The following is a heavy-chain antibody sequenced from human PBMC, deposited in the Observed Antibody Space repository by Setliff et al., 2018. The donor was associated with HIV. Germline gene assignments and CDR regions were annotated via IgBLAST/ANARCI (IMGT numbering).Heavy chain of an antibody. J-gene: IGHJ1*01. D-gene: IGHD2-2*01. CDR3: ARGESTTWDLAEYFQH. Sequence: PSETLSLTCTVSGVSVSSGGYYWSWIRQHPGKGLEWIGYVYHTATTYFNPSLKSQITISVDTSKNQFSLKLGFVTAADTAVYYCARGESTTWDLAEYFQHWGHGTLVTVSS. CDR2: VYHTATT. CDR1: GVSVSSGGYY. V-gene: IGHV4-31*01.